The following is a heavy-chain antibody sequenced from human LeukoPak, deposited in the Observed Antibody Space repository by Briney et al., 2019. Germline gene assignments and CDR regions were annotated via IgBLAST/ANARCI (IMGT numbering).Heavy chain of an antibody. D-gene: IGHD6-13*01. J-gene: IGHJ6*02. CDR3: TREYSRGEYFYYYGMDV. CDR2: MNPSGGTS. Sequence: ASVKVSCKASGYPFTNYHIHWIRQAPGQGLEWMGLMNPSGGTSTYAQKFQGRLTVTRDTSTRTVYMELSSLRSEDTVVYYCTREYSRGEYFYYYGMDVWGQGTTVTVSS. V-gene: IGHV1-46*01. CDR1: GYPFTNYH.